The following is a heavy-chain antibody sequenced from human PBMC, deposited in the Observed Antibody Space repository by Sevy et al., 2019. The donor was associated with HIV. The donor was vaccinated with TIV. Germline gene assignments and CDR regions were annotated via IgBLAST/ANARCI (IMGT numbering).Heavy chain of an antibody. CDR3: TREYYDFWSGYYTFDY. Sequence: GGSLRLSCTASGFTFGDYAMSWFRQAPGKGLEWLGFIRSKAYGGTTEYAASVKGRFTISRDDSKSIAYLQMNSLKTEDTAVYYCTREYYDFWSGYYTFDYWGQGTLVTVSS. D-gene: IGHD3-3*01. CDR2: IRSKAYGGTT. CDR1: GFTFGDYA. J-gene: IGHJ4*02. V-gene: IGHV3-49*03.